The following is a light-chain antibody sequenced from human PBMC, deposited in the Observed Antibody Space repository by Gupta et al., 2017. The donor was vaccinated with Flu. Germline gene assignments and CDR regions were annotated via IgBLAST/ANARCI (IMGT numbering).Light chain of an antibody. J-gene: IGKJ2*01. CDR2: GAS. CDR1: QNIVNAH. Sequence: EIVLTQSPGTLSLSPGERATLFCRASQNIVNAHLAWYQHNPVQTPRLLIYGASKRDTGITDRFNGRGFGKYLSLTSSRRVQEDFSGYYCQLDGPSPVSTFGQGTKVDI. CDR3: QLDGPSPVST. V-gene: IGKV3-20*01.